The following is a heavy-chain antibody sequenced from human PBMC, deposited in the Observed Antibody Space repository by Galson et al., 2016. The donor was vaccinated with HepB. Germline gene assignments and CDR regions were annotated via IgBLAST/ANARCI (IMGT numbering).Heavy chain of an antibody. CDR2: INCGGGNT. D-gene: IGHD1-7*01. CDR1: GNSVSVLS. CDR3: ARDRTISDAFDI. J-gene: IGHJ3*02. Sequence: SVKVSCKVSGNSVSVLSMHWVRQAPGQGLEWVGQINCGGGNTQYADNFQGRVTVTRDTSTDTVYMELTSLTAEDTAVYYCARDRTISDAFDIWGQGTIVTVTS. V-gene: IGHV1-46*01.